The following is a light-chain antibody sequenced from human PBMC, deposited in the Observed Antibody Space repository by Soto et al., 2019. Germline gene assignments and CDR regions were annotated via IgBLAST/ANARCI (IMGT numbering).Light chain of an antibody. CDR3: FFVYSGVGL. Sequence: QAVVTQEPSLTVSPGGTVTLTCGSSTGTVTTGLYPYWFQQKPGQAPRTLISDATNKHPWTPARFSGSLLGGKAALTLSGAQPEDEADYYCFFVYSGVGLFGGGTKLTVL. CDR1: TGTVTTGLY. J-gene: IGLJ2*01. CDR2: DAT. V-gene: IGLV7-46*01.